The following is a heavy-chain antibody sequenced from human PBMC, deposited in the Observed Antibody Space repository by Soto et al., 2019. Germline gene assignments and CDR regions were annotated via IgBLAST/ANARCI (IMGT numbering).Heavy chain of an antibody. V-gene: IGHV3-23*01. CDR1: GFTFHTYA. J-gene: IGHJ4*02. Sequence: EVQLLESGGGLVQPGGSLRLSCAASGFTFHTYAMSWVRQTPGKGLEWISGILGSGGTYYADSVKGRFTISRDNSKNTLYLQMNSLRAEDTGMYYCAKDRQPDGFWPFDHWGQGTLITVSS. D-gene: IGHD3-3*01. CDR2: ILGSGGT. CDR3: AKDRQPDGFWPFDH.